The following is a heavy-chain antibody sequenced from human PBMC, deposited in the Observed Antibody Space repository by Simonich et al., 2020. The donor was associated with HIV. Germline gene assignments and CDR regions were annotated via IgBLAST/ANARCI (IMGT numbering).Heavy chain of an antibody. J-gene: IGHJ6*02. CDR2: VNHRGST. CDR1: GGSFSGYY. D-gene: IGHD4-17*01. CDR3: ARHSPPVTTPYGYYYGMDV. V-gene: IGHV4-34*01. Sequence: QVQLQQWGAGLLKPSETLSLTCAVYGGSFSGYYWSWVRQPPGKGLEGIGEVNHRGSTNYNPSLKSRVNISVDTSKNQFSLKLSSVTAADTAVYYCARHSPPVTTPYGYYYGMDVWGQGTTVTVSS.